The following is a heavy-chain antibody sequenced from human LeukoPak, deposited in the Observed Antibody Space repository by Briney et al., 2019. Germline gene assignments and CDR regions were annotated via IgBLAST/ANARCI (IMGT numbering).Heavy chain of an antibody. D-gene: IGHD6-13*01. CDR1: GFTFSSYS. J-gene: IGHJ6*03. CDR2: ISTSSSYK. V-gene: IGHV3-21*01. Sequence: PGRSLRLSCAASGFTFSSYSMKWVRQARGKGLEGVSFISTSSSYKHNADSVKGRFPISRDNAENSLYLQMNSLRADDTAVYYCARAAIAAARIYYYMDVWGKGTTVTVSS. CDR3: ARAAIAAARIYYYMDV.